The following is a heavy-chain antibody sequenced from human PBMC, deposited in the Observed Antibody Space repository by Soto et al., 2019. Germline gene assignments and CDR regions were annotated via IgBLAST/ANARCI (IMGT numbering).Heavy chain of an antibody. Sequence: SETLSLTCTVSGGSISSYYWSWTRQPPGKGLEWIGYIYYSGSTNYNPSLKSRVTISVDTSKNQFSLKLSSVTAADTAVYYCARFWMERRSWFDPWGQGTLVTVS. V-gene: IGHV4-59*01. CDR2: IYYSGST. CDR1: GGSISSYY. CDR3: ARFWMERRSWFDP. J-gene: IGHJ5*02. D-gene: IGHD1-1*01.